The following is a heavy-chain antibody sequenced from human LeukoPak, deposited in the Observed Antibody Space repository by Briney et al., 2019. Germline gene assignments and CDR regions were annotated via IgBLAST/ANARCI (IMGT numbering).Heavy chain of an antibody. CDR3: AKGPRGSQYYDILTGYYRSDFDY. CDR1: GFTFSSYG. J-gene: IGHJ4*02. D-gene: IGHD3-9*01. V-gene: IGHV3-33*06. Sequence: GGSLRLSCAASGFTFSSYGMHWVRQAPGKGLEWVAVIWYDGSNKYYADSVKGRFTISRDNSKNTLYLQMNSLRAEDTAVYYCAKGPRGSQYYDILTGYYRSDFDYWGQGTLVTVSS. CDR2: IWYDGSNK.